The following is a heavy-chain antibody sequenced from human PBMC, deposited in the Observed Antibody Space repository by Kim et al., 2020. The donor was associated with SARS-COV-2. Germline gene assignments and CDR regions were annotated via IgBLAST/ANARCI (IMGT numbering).Heavy chain of an antibody. D-gene: IGHD2-2*01. V-gene: IGHV1-18*01. CDR3: ARDRYCSSDSCPFYYYNGLDV. CDR2: ISGYDGST. CDR1: GYTFDNYG. Sequence: ASVKVSCKASGYTFDNYGISWLRQAHGQGLEWVGWISGYDGSTNYAQNLQGRVSMTRDKSTNTIYMDLRSLRSDDTAVYYCARDRYCSSDSCPFYYYNGLDVWGQGTTVTVSS. J-gene: IGHJ6*02.